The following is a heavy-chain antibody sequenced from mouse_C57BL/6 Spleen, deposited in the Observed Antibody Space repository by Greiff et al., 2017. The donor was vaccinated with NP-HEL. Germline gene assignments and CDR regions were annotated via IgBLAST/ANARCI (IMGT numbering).Heavy chain of an antibody. Sequence: QVQLQQPGAELVRPGSSVKLSCKASGYTFTSYWMDWVKQRPGQGLEWIGNIYPSDSETHYNQKFKDKATLTVDKSSSTAYMQLSSLTSEDSAVDYCARGAAQATRFAYWGQGTLVTVSA. CDR3: ARGAAQATRFAY. CDR1: GYTFTSYW. CDR2: IYPSDSET. J-gene: IGHJ3*01. V-gene: IGHV1-61*01. D-gene: IGHD3-2*02.